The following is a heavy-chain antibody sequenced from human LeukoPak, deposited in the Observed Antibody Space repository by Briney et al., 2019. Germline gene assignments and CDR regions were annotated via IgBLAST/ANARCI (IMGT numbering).Heavy chain of an antibody. V-gene: IGHV3-66*02. CDR2: IYSCGST. CDR3: ASILRRGRSFDY. J-gene: IGHJ4*02. Sequence: PGGSLRLSCAASGFTVSSNYMSWVRQAPGKGLEWVSVIYSCGSTYYADSVKGRFTISRDNSKNTLYLQMNSLRAEDTAVYYCASILRRGRSFDYWGQGTLVTVSS. D-gene: IGHD2-8*01. CDR1: GFTVSSNY.